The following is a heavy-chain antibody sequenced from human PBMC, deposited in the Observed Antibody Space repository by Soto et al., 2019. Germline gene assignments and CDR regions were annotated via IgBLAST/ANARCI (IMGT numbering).Heavy chain of an antibody. J-gene: IGHJ4*02. CDR2: ISYDGSNK. Sequence: GGSLRLSCAASGFTLSSYGMHWVRQAPGKGLEWVAVISYDGSNKYYADSVKGRFTISRDNSKNTLYLQMNSLRAEDTAVYYSAKDEQWLVPDYWGQGTLVTV. V-gene: IGHV3-30*18. CDR1: GFTLSSYG. D-gene: IGHD6-19*01. CDR3: AKDEQWLVPDY.